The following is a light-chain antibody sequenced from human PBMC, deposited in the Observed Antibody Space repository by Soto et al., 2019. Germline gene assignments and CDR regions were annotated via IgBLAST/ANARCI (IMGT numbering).Light chain of an antibody. CDR2: GAS. V-gene: IGKV3-15*01. CDR1: QNINSN. J-gene: IGKJ1*01. Sequence: EIVMTQSPATLSVSPGERATLSCRASQNINSNLAWFQHKPGQAPRLLIYGASTRATGIPARFSGSGSGTEFTLTISSLQSEDFAVYYCQQFHNWPLWTFGQGTKVEI. CDR3: QQFHNWPLWT.